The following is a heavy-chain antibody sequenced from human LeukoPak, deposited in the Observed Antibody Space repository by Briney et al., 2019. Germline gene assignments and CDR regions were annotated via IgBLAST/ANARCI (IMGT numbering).Heavy chain of an antibody. J-gene: IGHJ2*01. V-gene: IGHV4-59*08. CDR3: ARHRADAVTTGFFDL. CDR2: IYYSGST. CDR1: GGSFSGYY. D-gene: IGHD4-17*01. Sequence: PSETLSLTCAVYGGSFSGYYWSWIRQPPGKGLEWIGYIYYSGSTNYNPSLKSRVSISVDTSKNQFSLKVTSVTAADTAVYYCARHRADAVTTGFFDLWGRGTLVTVSS.